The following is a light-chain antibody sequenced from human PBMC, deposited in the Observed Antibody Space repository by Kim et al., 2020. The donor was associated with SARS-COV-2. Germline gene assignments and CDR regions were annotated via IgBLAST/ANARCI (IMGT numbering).Light chain of an antibody. CDR1: KLGDKY. V-gene: IGLV3-1*01. CDR2: QDS. Sequence: VSVSPGQTASITCSGDKLGDKYACWYQQKPGQSPVLVIYQDSKRPSGIPERFSGSNSGNTATLTISGTQAMDEADYYCQAWDSSTYVFGTGTKVTVL. J-gene: IGLJ1*01. CDR3: QAWDSSTYV.